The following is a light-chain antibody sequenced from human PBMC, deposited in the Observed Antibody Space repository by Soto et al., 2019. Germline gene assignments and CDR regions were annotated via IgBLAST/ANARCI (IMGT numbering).Light chain of an antibody. CDR1: QSVSSY. CDR3: QQRSNWPTIT. V-gene: IGKV3-11*01. Sequence: EIVLTQSPATLSLSLGERATLSCRASQSVSSYLAWYQQKPVQAPRLLIYDASNRATGIPARFSGSGSGTDFTLTISSLEPEDFAVYYCQQRSNWPTITFGQGTRVEIK. CDR2: DAS. J-gene: IGKJ5*01.